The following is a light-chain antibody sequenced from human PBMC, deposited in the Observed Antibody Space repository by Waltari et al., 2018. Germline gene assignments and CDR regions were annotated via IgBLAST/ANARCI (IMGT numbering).Light chain of an antibody. V-gene: IGKV4-1*01. CDR1: ESVLYSRNNKDH. CDR2: WAS. J-gene: IGKJ4*01. Sequence: DIVMTQFPESLAVSLGERATINCKSSESVLYSRNNKDHLAWYQQKPGQRPKLLIYWASTRESGVPDRFSGSGSETEFTLTINSLQAEDVAVYYCQQYYNTPLTFGGGTKVEIK. CDR3: QQYYNTPLT.